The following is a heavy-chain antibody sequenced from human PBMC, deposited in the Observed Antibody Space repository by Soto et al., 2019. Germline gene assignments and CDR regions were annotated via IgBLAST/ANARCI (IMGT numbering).Heavy chain of an antibody. J-gene: IGHJ6*02. V-gene: IGHV3-21*02. Sequence: VQLVESGGGLVKPGGSLRLSCAASGFTFSSYSMNWVRQAPGKGLEWVSSISSSTTYIYYADSVKGRFTISRDNAKNSLELRMNSMRVEDTAVYYCARDGGPGHDILSGYYRGAYYYYGMDVWGQGTTVTVSS. CDR3: ARDGGPGHDILSGYYRGAYYYYGMDV. D-gene: IGHD3-9*01. CDR1: GFTFSSYS. CDR2: ISSSTTYI.